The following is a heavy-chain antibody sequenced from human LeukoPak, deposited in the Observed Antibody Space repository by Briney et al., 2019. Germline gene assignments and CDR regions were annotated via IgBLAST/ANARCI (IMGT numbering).Heavy chain of an antibody. Sequence: PSDTLSLTCAVHGGSFNGYYWSWIRQPPGKGPEWIGEINDSRITKYNPSLKSRVTISVDTSKNQFSLKLNSVTAADTAVYYCARGPPMDYDILVGYYRFDYWGQGTLVTVSS. CDR1: GGSFNGYY. D-gene: IGHD3-9*01. J-gene: IGHJ4*02. CDR3: ARGPPMDYDILVGYYRFDY. V-gene: IGHV4-34*01. CDR2: INDSRIT.